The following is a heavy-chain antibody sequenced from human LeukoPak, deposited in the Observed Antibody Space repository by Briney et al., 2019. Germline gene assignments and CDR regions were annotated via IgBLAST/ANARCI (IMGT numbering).Heavy chain of an antibody. D-gene: IGHD2-2*01. CDR1: GFTFSDYY. V-gene: IGHV3-11*01. CDR3: AKGVVVAPDVTPFDY. J-gene: IGHJ4*02. CDR2: ISSSGNSI. Sequence: GGSLRLSCAASGFTFSDYYMSWIRQAPGKGLEWVSYISSSGNSISYADSVKGRFTISRDNSKNTLYLQMNSLRAEDTAVYYCAKGVVVAPDVTPFDYWGQGTLVTVSS.